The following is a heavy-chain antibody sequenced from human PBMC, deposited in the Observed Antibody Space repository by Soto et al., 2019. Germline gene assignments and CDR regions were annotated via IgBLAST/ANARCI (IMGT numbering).Heavy chain of an antibody. J-gene: IGHJ4*02. CDR1: GYTFITAG. Sequence: QVQLVQSGAEVKKPGASVKVSCKASGYTFITAGIGWVRQAPGQGLEWMGWISVYNGNTNYTQNLQGRVTMTTDTSTSTAYMELRSLRSDDTAVYYCARGDGGYYFDYWGRGTLVTVSS. D-gene: IGHD3-10*01. CDR2: ISVYNGNT. V-gene: IGHV1-18*01. CDR3: ARGDGGYYFDY.